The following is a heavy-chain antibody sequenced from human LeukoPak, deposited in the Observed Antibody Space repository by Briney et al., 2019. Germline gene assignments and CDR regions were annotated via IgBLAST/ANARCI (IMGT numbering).Heavy chain of an antibody. CDR3: AKEGNVHYYYGMDV. J-gene: IGHJ6*02. V-gene: IGHV3-11*01. CDR2: ISSSGSTI. Sequence: GGSLRLSCAASGFTFSDYYMSWIRQAPGKGLEWVSYISSSGSTIYYADSVKGRFTISRDNAKNSLYLQMNSLRAEDTAVYYCAKEGNVHYYYGMDVWGQGTTVTVSS. CDR1: GFTFSDYY. D-gene: IGHD6-6*01.